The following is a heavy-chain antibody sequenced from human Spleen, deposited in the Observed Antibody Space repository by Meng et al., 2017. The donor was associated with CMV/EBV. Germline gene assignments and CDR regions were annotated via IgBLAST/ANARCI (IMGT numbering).Heavy chain of an antibody. D-gene: IGHD6-19*01. J-gene: IGHJ4*02. CDR3: ARFLAVAGRLDY. CDR2: INHSGST. Sequence: QRPTRPCGRELLQPSETLSLTCAVYVGSFSGYYWSWIRQPPGKGLEWIGEINHSGSTNYNPSLKRRITISIDTSKNQFSLKLSSVTAADTAVYYCARFLAVAGRLDYWGQGTLVTVSS. CDR1: VGSFSGYY. V-gene: IGHV4-34*02.